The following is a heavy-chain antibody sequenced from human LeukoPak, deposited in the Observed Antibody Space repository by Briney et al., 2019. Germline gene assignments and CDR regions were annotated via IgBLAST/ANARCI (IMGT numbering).Heavy chain of an antibody. CDR3: ATQVEGMAWFDP. Sequence: EASVKVSCKASGGTFSSYAISWVRQAPGQGLEWMGGIIPIFGTANYAQKFQGRVTITADESTSTAYMELSSLRSEDTAVYYCATQVEGMAWFDPWGQGTLVTVSS. V-gene: IGHV1-69*13. D-gene: IGHD5-24*01. J-gene: IGHJ5*02. CDR2: IIPIFGTA. CDR1: GGTFSSYA.